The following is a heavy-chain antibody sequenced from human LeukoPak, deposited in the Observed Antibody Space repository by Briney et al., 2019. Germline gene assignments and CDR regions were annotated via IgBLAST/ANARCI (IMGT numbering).Heavy chain of an antibody. CDR3: ARKELVQGYGMDV. D-gene: IGHD1-1*01. J-gene: IGHJ6*02. V-gene: IGHV1-69*13. Sequence: SVKVSCKASGGTFSSYAISWVRQAPGQGLEWMGGIIPIFGTANYAQKFQGRVTITADESTSTAYMELSSLRSEDTAAYYCARKELVQGYGMDVWGQGTTVTVSS. CDR1: GGTFSSYA. CDR2: IIPIFGTA.